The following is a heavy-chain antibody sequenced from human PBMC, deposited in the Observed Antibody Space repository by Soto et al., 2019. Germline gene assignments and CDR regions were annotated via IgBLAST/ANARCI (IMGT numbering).Heavy chain of an antibody. D-gene: IGHD1-1*01. CDR2: ISPYNGTT. J-gene: IGHJ6*02. V-gene: IGHV1-18*04. CDR3: ARDGERDTGLNFYYYLHGMDA. Sequence: VASVKVSCKASGYTFTTYGISWVRQAPGQGLEWMGWISPYNGTTKYAEKFQGEMTMTTDTATSTAYMDLRSLSSDDTAVYYCARDGERDTGLNFYYYLHGMDAWGQGTRVTVA. CDR1: GYTFTTYG.